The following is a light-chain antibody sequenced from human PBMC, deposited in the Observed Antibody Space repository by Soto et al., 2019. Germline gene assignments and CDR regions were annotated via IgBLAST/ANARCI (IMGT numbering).Light chain of an antibody. CDR1: SSNIGAGYD. Sequence: QSVLTQPPSVSGAPGQRVTISCTGSSSNIGAGYDVHWYQQLPGTAPKLLIYGNSNRPSGVPDRFSGYKSGTSASLAITGLQAEDEADYYCQSYGSSLSFSNVVFGGGTKLTVL. CDR2: GNS. J-gene: IGLJ2*01. CDR3: QSYGSSLSFSNVV. V-gene: IGLV1-40*01.